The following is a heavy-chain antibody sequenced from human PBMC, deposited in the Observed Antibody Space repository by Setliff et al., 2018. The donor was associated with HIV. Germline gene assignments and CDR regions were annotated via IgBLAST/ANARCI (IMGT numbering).Heavy chain of an antibody. Sequence: SETLSLTCTVSGGSISSGTYYWSWIRQPAGKGLEWIGHIYTSGSTDYNPSLKSRVTISVDTSKNQFSLGLTSVTAADTAMYYCARGSHGTSRTDYWGQGTLVTVSS. V-gene: IGHV4-61*09. D-gene: IGHD3-16*01. CDR1: GGSISSGTYY. CDR3: ARGSHGTSRTDY. CDR2: IYTSGST. J-gene: IGHJ4*02.